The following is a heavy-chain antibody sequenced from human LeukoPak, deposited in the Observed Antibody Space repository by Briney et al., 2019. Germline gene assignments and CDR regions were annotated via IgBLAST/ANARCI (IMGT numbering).Heavy chain of an antibody. V-gene: IGHV1-24*01. CDR1: GYTLTELS. CDR2: FDPEDGET. J-gene: IGHJ2*01. Sequence: ASVKVSCKVSGYTLTELSMHWVRQAAGKGLEWMGGFDPEDGETIYAQKFQGRVTMTEDTSTDPAYMELSSLRSEDTAVYYCATSLTVVVTAHWYFDLWGRGTLVTVSS. D-gene: IGHD2-21*02. CDR3: ATSLTVVVTAHWYFDL.